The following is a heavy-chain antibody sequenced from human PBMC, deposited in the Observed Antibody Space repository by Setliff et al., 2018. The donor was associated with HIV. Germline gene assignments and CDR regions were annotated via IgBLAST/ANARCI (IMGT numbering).Heavy chain of an antibody. CDR2: IYYNGNT. CDR1: GGSFSGYY. CDR3: ARPTSGWSGGSRFDP. J-gene: IGHJ5*02. V-gene: IGHV4-59*08. D-gene: IGHD6-19*01. Sequence: PSETLSLTCAVYGGSFSGYYWSWIRQPPGKGLEWIGYIYYNGNTNYNPSLKSRVTISVDTSKNQLSPKLTSLTAADTAVYYCARPTSGWSGGSRFDPWGQGTLVTVSS.